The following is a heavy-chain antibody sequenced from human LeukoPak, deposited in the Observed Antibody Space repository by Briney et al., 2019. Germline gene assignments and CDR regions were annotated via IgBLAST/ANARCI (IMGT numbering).Heavy chain of an antibody. Sequence: GGSLRLSCAASGFTVSNNYMSWVRQAPGKGLEWVSIIYSGGNTYYADSVKGRFTISRDNSQNTVYLQMNSMRAEDTAVYYCASALAAASHTSFDHWGQGTLVTVSS. CDR2: IYSGGNT. CDR1: GFTVSNNY. CDR3: ASALAAASHTSFDH. V-gene: IGHV3-66*01. D-gene: IGHD6-13*01. J-gene: IGHJ4*02.